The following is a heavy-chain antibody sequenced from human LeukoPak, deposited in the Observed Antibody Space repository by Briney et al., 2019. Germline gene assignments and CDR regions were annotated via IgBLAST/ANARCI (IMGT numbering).Heavy chain of an antibody. Sequence: PGGSLRLSCAASGFTFSSYGMHWVRQAPGKGLEWVAFIRYDGSNKYYAGSVKGRFTISRDNSKNTLYLQMNSLRAEDTAVYYCAKVAGSSGGPFDYWGQGTLVTVSS. CDR2: IRYDGSNK. D-gene: IGHD6-19*01. V-gene: IGHV3-30*02. J-gene: IGHJ4*02. CDR3: AKVAGSSGGPFDY. CDR1: GFTFSSYG.